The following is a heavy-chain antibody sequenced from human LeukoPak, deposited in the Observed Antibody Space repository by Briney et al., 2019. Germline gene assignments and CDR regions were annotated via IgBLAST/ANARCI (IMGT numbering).Heavy chain of an antibody. J-gene: IGHJ3*02. V-gene: IGHV1-2*02. D-gene: IGHD3-16*01. CDR2: INPNSGGT. CDR1: GGTFSSYA. Sequence: ASVKVSCKASGGTFSSYAISWVRQAPGQGLEWMGWINPNSGGTNYAQKFQGRVTMTRDTSISTAYMELSRLRSDDTAVYYCARLRGDDAFDIWGQGTMVTVSS. CDR3: ARLRGDDAFDI.